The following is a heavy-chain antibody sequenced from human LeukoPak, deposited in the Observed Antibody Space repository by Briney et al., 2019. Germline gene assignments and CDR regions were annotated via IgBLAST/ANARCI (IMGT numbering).Heavy chain of an antibody. Sequence: GGSLRLSCAASGFIFSNHRMIWVRLAPGKGLLWVSRIDPDGVNTHYADSVKGRFTISRDNAKNTLYLQMNSLRAEDTAVYFCTRIVEGAFDSWGQGTMVTVSP. J-gene: IGHJ3*02. D-gene: IGHD2-15*01. CDR3: TRIVEGAFDS. CDR2: IDPDGVNT. CDR1: GFIFSNHR. V-gene: IGHV3-74*01.